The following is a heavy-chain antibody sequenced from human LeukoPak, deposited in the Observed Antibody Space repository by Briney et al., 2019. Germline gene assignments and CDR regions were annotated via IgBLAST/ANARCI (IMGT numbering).Heavy chain of an antibody. V-gene: IGHV4-34*01. CDR2: INHSGST. J-gene: IGHJ6*02. CDR3: ARLDIVVVLATTSRYGMHV. D-gene: IGHD2-15*01. Sequence: SETLSLTCAVYGGSFSGYYWSWIRQPPGKGLEWIGEINHSGSTNYNPSLKSRVTISVDTSKNQFSLKLSSVTAADTAVYYCARLDIVVVLATTSRYGMHVWGQGTTVTVSS. CDR1: GGSFSGYY.